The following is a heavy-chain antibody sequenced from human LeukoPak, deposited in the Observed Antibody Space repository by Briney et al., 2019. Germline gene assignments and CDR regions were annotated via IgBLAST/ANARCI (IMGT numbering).Heavy chain of an antibody. V-gene: IGHV1-69*01. CDR2: IIPIFGTA. Sequence: SVKVSCKASGGTFSSYAISWVRQAPGQGLEWMGGIIPIFGTANYAQKFRGRVTITADESTSTAYMELSSLRSEDTAVYYCARLYCSSTSCHIGAPGGLDPWGQGTLVTVSS. CDR3: ARLYCSSTSCHIGAPGGLDP. CDR1: GGTFSSYA. D-gene: IGHD2-2*02. J-gene: IGHJ5*02.